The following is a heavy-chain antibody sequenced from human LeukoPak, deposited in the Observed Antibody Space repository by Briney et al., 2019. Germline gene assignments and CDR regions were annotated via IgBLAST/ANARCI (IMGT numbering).Heavy chain of an antibody. D-gene: IGHD2-15*01. CDR2: IKSKTDGGTT. CDR3: TTGFQFGGSSNFDY. Sequence: TGGSLRLSCAASGFTFSNAWMSWVRQAPGKGLEWVGRIKSKTDGGTTDYAAPVKGRFTISRDDSKNTLYLQMNSLKTEDTAVYYCTTGFQFGGSSNFDYWGQGTLVTVSS. J-gene: IGHJ4*02. V-gene: IGHV3-15*01. CDR1: GFTFSNAW.